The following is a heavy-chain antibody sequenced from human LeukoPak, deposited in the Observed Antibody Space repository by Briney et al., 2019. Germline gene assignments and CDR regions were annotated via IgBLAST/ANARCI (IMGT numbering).Heavy chain of an antibody. Sequence: GGSLRLSCAASGFTFSSYAMSWVRQAPGKGLEWVSGISGRGDSTYYADSVKGRFTISRDNSKNTLYLQMNSLRAEDTAVYYCAKGIAAATDYWGQGTLVTVSS. CDR2: ISGRGDST. J-gene: IGHJ4*02. D-gene: IGHD6-13*01. CDR1: GFTFSSYA. V-gene: IGHV3-23*01. CDR3: AKGIAAATDY.